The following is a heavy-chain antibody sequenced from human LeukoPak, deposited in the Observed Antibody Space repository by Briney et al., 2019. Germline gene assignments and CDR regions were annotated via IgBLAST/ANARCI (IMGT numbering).Heavy chain of an antibody. V-gene: IGHV1-69*13. Sequence: ASVKVSCKASGGTFSSYAISWVRQAPGQGLEWMGGIIPFFGTAIYAQRFQGRVTITADESTSTAYMELSSLRSEDTAVYYCARGSSPDAFDIWGQGTMVTVSS. D-gene: IGHD6-13*01. J-gene: IGHJ3*02. CDR3: ARGSSPDAFDI. CDR1: GGTFSSYA. CDR2: IIPFFGTA.